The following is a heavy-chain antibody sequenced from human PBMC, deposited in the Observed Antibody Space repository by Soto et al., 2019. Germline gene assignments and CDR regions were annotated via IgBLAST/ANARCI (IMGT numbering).Heavy chain of an antibody. CDR3: ARSYSGSLYCDY. CDR2: INHSGST. V-gene: IGHV4-34*01. Sequence: PSESRSLTCAVYGGSFSRYYWSWIRQPPGKGLEWIGGINHSGSTNYNPSLKSRVTLSVGTSKNEYSLKLSSVTAAATAVYYCARSYSGSLYCDYWGQGTLVTVSS. CDR1: GGSFSRYY. J-gene: IGHJ4*02. D-gene: IGHD1-26*01.